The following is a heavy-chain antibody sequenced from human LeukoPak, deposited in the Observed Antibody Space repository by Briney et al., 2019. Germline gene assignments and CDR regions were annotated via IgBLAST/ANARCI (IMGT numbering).Heavy chain of an antibody. Sequence: PGGSLRLSCAASGFTFSSYWMHWVRQAPGKGLVWVSRINSDGSNTNYADSVKGRFTISRDNDKNTLYLQMNSLRAEDTAVYYCARHTVTSLGYFDYWGQGTLVTVSS. D-gene: IGHD4-17*01. CDR2: INSDGSNT. J-gene: IGHJ4*02. CDR3: ARHTVTSLGYFDY. CDR1: GFTFSSYW. V-gene: IGHV3-74*01.